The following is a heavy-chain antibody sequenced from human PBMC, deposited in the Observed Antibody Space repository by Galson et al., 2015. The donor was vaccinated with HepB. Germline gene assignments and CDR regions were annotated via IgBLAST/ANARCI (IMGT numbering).Heavy chain of an antibody. J-gene: IGHJ4*02. D-gene: IGHD6-6*01. CDR3: ARDLSGAARYFDC. CDR2: ISSSSGTT. V-gene: IGHV3-48*01. Sequence: SLRLSCAASGFSFSSYSMNWVRQAPGKGLEWISYISSSSGTTYYADSVKDRFTISRDNAKNPLYLQMNSLRAEDTAVYFCARDLSGAARYFDCWGQGTLVTVSS. CDR1: GFSFSSYS.